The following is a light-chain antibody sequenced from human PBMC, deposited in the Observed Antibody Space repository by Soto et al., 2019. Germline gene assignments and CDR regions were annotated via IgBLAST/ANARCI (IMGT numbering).Light chain of an antibody. J-gene: IGLJ1*01. Sequence: QSALTQPASVSGSPGQSITISCTGTSSDVGGYNFVSWYQQHPGKAPKLMIYEVSNRPSGVSNRFSGSKSGNSASMTISGLQAEDEADYYCCSNAAGSTYVFGTGTKLTVL. CDR1: SSDVGGYNF. CDR3: CSNAAGSTYV. V-gene: IGLV2-23*02. CDR2: EVS.